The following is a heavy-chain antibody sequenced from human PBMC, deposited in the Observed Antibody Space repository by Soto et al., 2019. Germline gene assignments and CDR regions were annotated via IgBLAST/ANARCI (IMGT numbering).Heavy chain of an antibody. CDR2: ISSSGSTI. Sequence: GGSLRLSCAASGFTFSDYYMSWIRQAPGKGLEWVSYISSSGSTIYYADSVKGRFTISRDNAKNSLYLQMNSLRAEDTAVYYCARDRDYSSSGADAFDIWGQGTMVTVSS. CDR1: GFTFSDYY. CDR3: ARDRDYSSSGADAFDI. V-gene: IGHV3-11*01. J-gene: IGHJ3*02. D-gene: IGHD6-13*01.